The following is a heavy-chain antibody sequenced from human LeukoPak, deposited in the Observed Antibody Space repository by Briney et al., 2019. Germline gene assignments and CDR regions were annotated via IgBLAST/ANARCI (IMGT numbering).Heavy chain of an antibody. Sequence: ASVKVSGKASGYTFTDYYMHWVRQAPGQGLEWMGWINPNSGGTNYAQKFQGRVTMTRDTSISTAYMELSRLRSDDTAVYYCARVRRVVTESYYFDYWGQGTLVTVSS. D-gene: IGHD3-10*01. J-gene: IGHJ4*02. CDR2: INPNSGGT. V-gene: IGHV1-2*02. CDR1: GYTFTDYY. CDR3: ARVRRVVTESYYFDY.